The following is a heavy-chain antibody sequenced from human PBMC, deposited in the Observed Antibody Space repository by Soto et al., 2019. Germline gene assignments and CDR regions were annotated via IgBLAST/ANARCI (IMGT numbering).Heavy chain of an antibody. CDR3: ASKRLYFYGLDV. CDR1: GFSLSTSW. V-gene: IGHV3-7*01. J-gene: IGHJ6*02. CDR2: IMQDGSDK. Sequence: EVQLVESGGGLVQPGGSLRLPCTASGFSLSTSWMPWVRQAPGKGREWVANIMQDGSDKYYVDSVKGRFTISRDNAKNSLYLQMTSLRAEDTAVYYCASKRLYFYGLDVWGQGTTVTVSS.